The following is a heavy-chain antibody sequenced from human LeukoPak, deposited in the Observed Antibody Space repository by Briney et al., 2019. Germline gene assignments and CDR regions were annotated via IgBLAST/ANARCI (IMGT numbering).Heavy chain of an antibody. J-gene: IGHJ5*02. CDR2: ISSGSSYI. V-gene: IGHV3-21*01. Sequence: GGSLRLSCAASGFTLSSYTMNWVRQASGNGLEWVSSISSGSSYIYYADSVKGRFTISRDNAKNSLYLQMNSLRAEDTAVYYCARDGSAGGNNWFDPWGQGTLVTVSS. CDR3: ARDGSAGGNNWFDP. D-gene: IGHD6-13*01. CDR1: GFTLSSYT.